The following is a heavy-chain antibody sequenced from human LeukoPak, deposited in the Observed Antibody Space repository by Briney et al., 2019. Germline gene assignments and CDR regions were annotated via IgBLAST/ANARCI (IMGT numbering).Heavy chain of an antibody. CDR3: ASSPQYYYDSSGFGIDAFDI. Sequence: SVKVSCKASGGTFSSYAISWVRQAPGQGLEWMGGIIPIFGTANYAQKFQGRVTITADESTSTAYMELSSLRSEDTAVYYCASSPQYYYDSSGFGIDAFDIWGQGTMVTVSS. J-gene: IGHJ3*02. D-gene: IGHD3-22*01. V-gene: IGHV1-69*13. CDR2: IIPIFGTA. CDR1: GGTFSSYA.